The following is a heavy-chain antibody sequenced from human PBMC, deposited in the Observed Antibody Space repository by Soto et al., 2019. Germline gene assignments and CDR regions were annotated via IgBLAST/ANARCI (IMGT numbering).Heavy chain of an antibody. CDR1: GFSPSTTEVGVG. CDR3: AHSRISAAARTFDY. CDR2: IYWDDDK. V-gene: IGHV2-5*02. Sequence: QITLKESGPTLVKPTQTLTLTCTFSGFSPSTTEVGVGVGWIRQPPGKALEWLALIYWDDDKRYSPSLKSRLTITKDTPKNQVVLTMTNMDPVDTATYYCAHSRISAAARTFDYWGQGTLVTVSS. D-gene: IGHD6-13*01. J-gene: IGHJ4*02.